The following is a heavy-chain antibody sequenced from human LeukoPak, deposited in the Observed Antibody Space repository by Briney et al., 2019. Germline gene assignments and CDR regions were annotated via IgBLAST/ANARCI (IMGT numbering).Heavy chain of an antibody. CDR3: VSQRDHRVAVAGSFDN. V-gene: IGHV3-23*01. Sequence: PGGSLRLSCAASGFTFSNFAMSWVRQTPGTGLAWLSAISPDGNYIYYADSVKGRFTTSRDNSKNTLYLQMTSLRVEDTAVYFCVSQRDHRVAVAGSFDNWSQGTLISVSP. CDR2: ISPDGNYI. J-gene: IGHJ4*02. D-gene: IGHD6-19*01. CDR1: GFTFSNFA.